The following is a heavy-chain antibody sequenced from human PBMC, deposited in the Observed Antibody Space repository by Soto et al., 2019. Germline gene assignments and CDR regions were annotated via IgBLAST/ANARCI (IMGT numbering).Heavy chain of an antibody. CDR3: AKDKILPATIYGGAYNCFDP. CDR1: GYTLTDFF. Sequence: GASVKVSCKAYGYTLTDFFLHWLRQAPGHGLVWIGWINPNSGATNYAQKFQGRVTMTRDTSVNTAYMELSRLRSDDTAVYYCAKDKILPATIYGGAYNCFDPWGQGTLVTVSS. J-gene: IGHJ5*02. V-gene: IGHV1-2*02. CDR2: INPNSGAT. D-gene: IGHD5-12*01.